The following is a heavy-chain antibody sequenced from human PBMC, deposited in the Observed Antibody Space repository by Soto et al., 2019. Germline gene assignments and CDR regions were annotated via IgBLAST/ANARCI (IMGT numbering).Heavy chain of an antibody. CDR1: GYSFATSG. CDR2: ISAYNGNT. Sequence: QVKLVQSGTEVKQPGASMKVSCKASGYSFATSGISWVRQAPGQGLGWMGWISAYNGNTNYDQKLQDRVTMTTDTSTSTAYLELRNLRSDDTAVYYCAIAGQYYDSSGYANWGQGTLVTVSS. J-gene: IGHJ4*02. D-gene: IGHD3-22*01. V-gene: IGHV1-18*01. CDR3: AIAGQYYDSSGYAN.